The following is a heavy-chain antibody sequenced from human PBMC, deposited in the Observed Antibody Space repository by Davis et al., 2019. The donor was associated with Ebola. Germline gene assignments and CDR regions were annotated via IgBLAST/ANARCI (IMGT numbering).Heavy chain of an antibody. J-gene: IGHJ5*02. CDR2: IYYSGST. V-gene: IGHV4-39*01. Sequence: SETLSLTCTVSGGSISSSSYYWGWIRQPPGKGLEWIGYIYYSGSTYYNPSLKSRVTISVDTSKNQFSLKLSSVTAADTAVYYCARFLYCSGGSCYSGGWFDPWGQGTLVTVSS. D-gene: IGHD2-15*01. CDR3: ARFLYCSGGSCYSGGWFDP. CDR1: GGSISSSSYY.